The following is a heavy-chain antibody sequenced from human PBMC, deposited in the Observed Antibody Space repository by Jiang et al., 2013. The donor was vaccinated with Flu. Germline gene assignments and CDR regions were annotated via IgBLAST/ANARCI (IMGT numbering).Heavy chain of an antibody. CDR3: ASWILEGSKPNWFDP. CDR2: VYYSGST. Sequence: PGLVKPSQTLSLTCTVSGGSISSGDYYWSWLRQPPGKGLECIGYVYYSGSTYYNPSLKSRVTISIDTSNNQFSLRLTSVTAADTAVYYCASWILEGSKPNWFDPWGQGTLVTVSS. J-gene: IGHJ5*02. V-gene: IGHV4-30-4*01. CDR1: GGSISSGDYY. D-gene: IGHD2-2*03.